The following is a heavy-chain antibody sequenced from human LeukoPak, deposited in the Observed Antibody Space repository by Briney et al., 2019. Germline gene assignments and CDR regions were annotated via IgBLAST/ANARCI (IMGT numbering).Heavy chain of an antibody. J-gene: IGHJ4*02. CDR1: GFTFSSYS. CDR3: ARADSSSWSFY. CDR2: ISSSSSTI. V-gene: IGHV3-48*04. Sequence: PGGSLRLSCAASGFTFSSYSMNWVRQAPGKGLEWISYISSSSSTIYYADSVKGRFTISRDNAKSSLYLQMSSLRVEDTAVYYCARADSSSWSFYWGQGTLVTVTS. D-gene: IGHD6-13*01.